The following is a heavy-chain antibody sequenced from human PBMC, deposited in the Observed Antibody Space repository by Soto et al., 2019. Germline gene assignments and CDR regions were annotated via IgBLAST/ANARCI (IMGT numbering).Heavy chain of an antibody. CDR1: GGSFSGYC. V-gene: IGHV4-34*01. D-gene: IGHD3-22*01. J-gene: IGHJ4*02. Sequence: SSETLSLTCAVYGGSFSGYCWSWIRQPPGKGLEWIGEINHSGSTNYNPSLKSRVTISVDTSKNQFSLKLSSVTAADTAVYYCARRRDDSSGYYSGYVYWGQGTLVTVSS. CDR2: INHSGST. CDR3: ARRRDDSSGYYSGYVY.